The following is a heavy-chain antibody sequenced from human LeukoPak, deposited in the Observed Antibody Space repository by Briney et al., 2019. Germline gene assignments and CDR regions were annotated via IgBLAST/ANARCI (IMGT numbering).Heavy chain of an antibody. CDR3: ARDPRGYSSSWYYDDY. CDR2: ISSSSTYI. Sequence: PGGPLRLSCEASGVTFSSYSMNCVRQAPGKGLEWVSSISSSSTYIYYADSVKGRFTISRDNAKNSLYLQMSSLRAEDTAVYYCARDPRGYSSSWYYDDYWGQGTLVTVSS. D-gene: IGHD6-13*01. V-gene: IGHV3-21*01. CDR1: GVTFSSYS. J-gene: IGHJ4*02.